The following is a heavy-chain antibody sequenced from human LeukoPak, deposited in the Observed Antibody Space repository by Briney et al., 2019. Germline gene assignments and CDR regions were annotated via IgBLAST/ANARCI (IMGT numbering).Heavy chain of an antibody. V-gene: IGHV3-23*01. D-gene: IGHD3-22*01. Sequence: GGSLRLSCAASGFTLSSYAMSWVRQAPGKGLEWVSAISGSGGSTYYADSVKGRFTISRDNSKNTLYLQMNSLRAEDTAVYYCATSPYYYDSSGSGQDYFDYWGQGTLVTVSS. CDR3: ATSPYYYDSSGSGQDYFDY. CDR2: ISGSGGST. CDR1: GFTLSSYA. J-gene: IGHJ4*02.